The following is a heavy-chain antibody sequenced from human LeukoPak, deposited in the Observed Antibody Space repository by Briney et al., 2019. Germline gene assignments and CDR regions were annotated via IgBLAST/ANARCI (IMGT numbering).Heavy chain of an antibody. Sequence: GGSLRLSCAASGFTFSNYGMTWLRQTPAKGLEWVSAISGSGETTYYSDSVKGRFTISRDNSKNTLFLQMNSPRVEDAAMYYCAKTDGYFDQWGQGTLVAVSS. CDR3: AKTDGYFDQ. CDR2: ISGSGETT. V-gene: IGHV3-23*01. D-gene: IGHD3-22*01. CDR1: GFTFSNYG. J-gene: IGHJ4*02.